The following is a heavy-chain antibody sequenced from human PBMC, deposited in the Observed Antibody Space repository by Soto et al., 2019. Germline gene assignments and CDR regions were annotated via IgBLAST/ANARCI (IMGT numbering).Heavy chain of an antibody. V-gene: IGHV1-8*01. Sequence: SVKVSCKASGYTFTSYDINWVRQATGQGLEWMGWMNPNSGNTGYAQKFQGRVTMTRNTSISTAYMELSSLRSEDTAVYYCARVIVVVTANYGMDVWGQGTTVTVSS. J-gene: IGHJ6*02. D-gene: IGHD2-21*02. CDR3: ARVIVVVTANYGMDV. CDR2: MNPNSGNT. CDR1: GYTFTSYD.